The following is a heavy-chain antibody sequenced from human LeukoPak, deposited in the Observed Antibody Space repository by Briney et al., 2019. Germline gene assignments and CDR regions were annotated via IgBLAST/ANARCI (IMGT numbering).Heavy chain of an antibody. V-gene: IGHV1-8*01. Sequence: ASVKVSCKASGYTFTSYDINWVRQATGQGLEWMGWMNPNSGNTGYAQKFQGRVTMTRNTSISTAYMELSSLRSEDTAVYYCAREGLLGYCSGGSCSAGNWFDPWGQGTLVTVSS. D-gene: IGHD2-15*01. CDR3: AREGLLGYCSGGSCSAGNWFDP. CDR2: MNPNSGNT. CDR1: GYTFTSYD. J-gene: IGHJ5*02.